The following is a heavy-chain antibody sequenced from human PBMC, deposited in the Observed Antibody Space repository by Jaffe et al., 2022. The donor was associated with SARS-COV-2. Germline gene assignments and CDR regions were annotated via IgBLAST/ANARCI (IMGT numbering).Heavy chain of an antibody. V-gene: IGHV4-39*01. Sequence: QLQLQESGPGLVKPSETLSLTCSVSGGSISSSSYYWGWIRQPPGKGLEWIGSIYYSGSMYHNPSLKSRVTISVDRSKNQFSLKLSSVTAADTAVYYCARHDGPAVAGSSYFDYWGQGILVTVSS. CDR3: ARHDGPAVAGSSYFDY. CDR2: IYYSGSM. J-gene: IGHJ4*02. CDR1: GGSISSSSYY. D-gene: IGHD6-19*01.